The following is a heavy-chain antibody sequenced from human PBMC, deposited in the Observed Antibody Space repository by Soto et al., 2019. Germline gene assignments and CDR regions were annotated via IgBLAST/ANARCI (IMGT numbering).Heavy chain of an antibody. CDR1: VFTFSSYA. J-gene: IGHJ5*02. CDR2: ISGSGGST. Sequence: GWSLRLSCAASVFTFSSYAMSWVRQAPGKGLEWVSAISGSGGSTYYADSVKGRFTISRDNSKNTLYLQMNSLRAEDTAVYYCAKWVITMVRGVITDSSWGQGTLVTVSS. CDR3: AKWVITMVRGVITDSS. D-gene: IGHD3-10*01. V-gene: IGHV3-23*01.